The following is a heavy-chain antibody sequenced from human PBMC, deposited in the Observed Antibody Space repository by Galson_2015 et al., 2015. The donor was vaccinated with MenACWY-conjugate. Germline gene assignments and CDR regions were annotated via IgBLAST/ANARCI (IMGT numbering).Heavy chain of an antibody. J-gene: IGHJ4*01. CDR1: GFTFNQYW. Sequence: SLRLSCAASGFTFNQYWMHWVRQAPGKGLVWVSRISPDGSVTNYADSVKGRFTLSRDNAKNTLYLQMNSLRGDDTAVYFCARDNKWAFESGGQGTLVTVSS. D-gene: IGHD1/OR15-1a*01. CDR3: ARDNKWAFES. V-gene: IGHV3-74*01. CDR2: ISPDGSVT.